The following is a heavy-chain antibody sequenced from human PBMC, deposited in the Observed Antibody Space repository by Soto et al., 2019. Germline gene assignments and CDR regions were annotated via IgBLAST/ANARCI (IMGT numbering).Heavy chain of an antibody. J-gene: IGHJ6*03. D-gene: IGHD6-6*01. CDR1: GFTFSSYW. CDR2: INSDGSST. Sequence: GGSLRLSCAASGFTFSSYWMHWVRQAPGKGLVWVSRINSDGSSTSYADSVKGRFTISRDNAKNTLYLQMNSLRAEDTAVYYCARVGEYSSSSGYYYYMDVWGKGTTVTVSS. V-gene: IGHV3-74*01. CDR3: ARVGEYSSSSGYYYYMDV.